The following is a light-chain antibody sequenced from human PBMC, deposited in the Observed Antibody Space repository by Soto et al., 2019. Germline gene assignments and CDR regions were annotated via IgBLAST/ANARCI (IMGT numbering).Light chain of an antibody. J-gene: IGKJ4*01. CDR3: QQYNTWSPLT. CDR2: GAS. Sequence: EIVMTQSPATLSVSPGERATLSCRARQSVSNNLACYQQKPCQAPRLLIYGASIRATGIPARFSGSGSGTEVTLCISSLQSEDFAGYYCQQYNTWSPLTFGGGTKVETK. V-gene: IGKV3-15*01. CDR1: QSVSNN.